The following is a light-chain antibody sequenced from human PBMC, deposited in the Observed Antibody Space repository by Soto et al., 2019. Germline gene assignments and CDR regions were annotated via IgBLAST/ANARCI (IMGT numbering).Light chain of an antibody. Sequence: EVVMTQSPVTLSVSPGERATLSCRASQSVSSNLAWYQQRPGQAPRLLIYEASTRATGVPARFSGSGYGKTFTLTISSLQSEDVAVYYCQRYNDWPYIFGQGTKLEIK. J-gene: IGKJ2*01. CDR3: QRYNDWPYI. CDR2: EAS. V-gene: IGKV3-15*01. CDR1: QSVSSN.